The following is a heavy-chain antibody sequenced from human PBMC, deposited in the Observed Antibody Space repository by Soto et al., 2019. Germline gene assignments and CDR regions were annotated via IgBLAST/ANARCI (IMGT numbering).Heavy chain of an antibody. CDR3: ARESHDLLTGPPWVWYFDL. Sequence: QVQLQQWGAGPLRPLETLSLTCGVSGGSFSGYYWAWIRQSPGKGLEWIGEINDRGSINYNPSLKRRVSISVATSKNHYSLSLRSVTAADTAVYYCARESHDLLTGPPWVWYFDLWGRGTLVTVSS. D-gene: IGHD3-9*01. J-gene: IGHJ2*01. CDR1: GGSFSGYY. CDR2: INDRGSI. V-gene: IGHV4-34*01.